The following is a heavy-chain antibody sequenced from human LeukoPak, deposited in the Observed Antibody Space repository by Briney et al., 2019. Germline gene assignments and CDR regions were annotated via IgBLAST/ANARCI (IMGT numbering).Heavy chain of an antibody. CDR1: GGSFSGYY. CDR2: INHSGST. CDR3: ARACIVRSGGSCYSLLRNYYYYYYMDV. D-gene: IGHD2-15*01. V-gene: IGHV4-34*01. Sequence: SETLSLTCAVYGGSFSGYYWSWIRQPPGKGLEWIGEINHSGSTNYNPSLKSRVTISVDTSKNQFSLKLSSVTAADAAVYYCARACIVRSGGSCYSLLRNYYYYYYMDVWGKGTTVTVSS. J-gene: IGHJ6*03.